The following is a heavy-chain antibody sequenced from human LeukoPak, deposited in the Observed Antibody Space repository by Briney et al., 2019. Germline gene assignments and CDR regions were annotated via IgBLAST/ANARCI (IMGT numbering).Heavy chain of an antibody. CDR2: ISSSSSYI. CDR3: ARDRWPYGDYRLMYYFDY. V-gene: IGHV3-21*01. Sequence: GGSLRLYCAASGFTFSSYSMNWVRQAPGKGLEWVSSISSSSSYIYYADSVKGRFTISRDNAKNSLYLQMNSLRAEDTAVYYCARDRWPYGDYRLMYYFDYWGQGTLVTVSS. J-gene: IGHJ4*02. CDR1: GFTFSSYS. D-gene: IGHD4-17*01.